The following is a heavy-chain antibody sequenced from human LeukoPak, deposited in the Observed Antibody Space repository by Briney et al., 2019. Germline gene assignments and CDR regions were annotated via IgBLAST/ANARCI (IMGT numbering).Heavy chain of an antibody. J-gene: IGHJ4*02. CDR3: ASHTGLAAVGTTVDY. Sequence: GGSLRLSCAASGFTFSSYAMSWVRQAPGKGLEWVSAIRGSGSSTYYADSVKGRFTISRDNSKNTLFLQMNSLRAEDTAIYYCASHTGLAAVGTTVDYWGQGTLVAVSS. D-gene: IGHD6-13*01. V-gene: IGHV3-23*01. CDR2: IRGSGSST. CDR1: GFTFSSYA.